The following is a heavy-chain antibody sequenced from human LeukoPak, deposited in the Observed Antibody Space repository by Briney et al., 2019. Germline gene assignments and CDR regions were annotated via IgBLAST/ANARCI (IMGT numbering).Heavy chain of an antibody. CDR1: GFRFSSYA. D-gene: IGHD1-26*01. V-gene: IGHV3-23*01. CDR3: AKDRTGLGGGALVYFDY. Sequence: PGGSLRLSCAASGFRFSSYAMSWVRQAPGKGLEWVSAISGSGVSTYYADSVKGRFTVSRDNSKNTLYLQMNSLRADDTAVYYCAKDRTGLGGGALVYFDYWGQGTLVTVSS. CDR2: ISGSGVST. J-gene: IGHJ4*02.